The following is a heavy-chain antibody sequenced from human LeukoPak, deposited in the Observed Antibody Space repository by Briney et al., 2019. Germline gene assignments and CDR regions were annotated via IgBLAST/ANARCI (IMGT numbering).Heavy chain of an antibody. CDR3: ARGFYDSSGYANFDY. Sequence: PGGSLRLSCAVSGYTFSTYSMNWVRQAPGKGLEWVSFISSGSSYIYYADSVKGRFTISRDNAKNSLYLQMNSLRSDDTAVYFCARGFYDSSGYANFDYWGQGALVTVSS. D-gene: IGHD3-22*01. J-gene: IGHJ4*02. CDR1: GYTFSTYS. V-gene: IGHV3-21*06. CDR2: ISSGSSYI.